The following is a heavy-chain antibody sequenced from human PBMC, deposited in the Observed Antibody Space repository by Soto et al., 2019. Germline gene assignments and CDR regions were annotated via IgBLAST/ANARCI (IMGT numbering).Heavy chain of an antibody. CDR3: AKEGEYCSGGSCYFGY. D-gene: IGHD2-15*01. J-gene: IGHJ4*02. CDR1: GFTFSSYA. V-gene: IGHV3-23*01. Sequence: PWGALRLSCAASGFTFSSYAMSWVRQAPGKGLEWVSAISGSGGSTYYADSVKGRFTISRDNSKNTLYLQMNSLRAEDTAVYYCAKEGEYCSGGSCYFGYWGQGTLVTVSS. CDR2: ISGSGGST.